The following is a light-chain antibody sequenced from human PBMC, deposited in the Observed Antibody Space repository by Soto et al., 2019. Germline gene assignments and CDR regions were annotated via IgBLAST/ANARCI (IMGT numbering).Light chain of an antibody. CDR3: CSYAGSYNYI. J-gene: IGLJ1*01. Sequence: HSALSHPRSVSGSPGQSVTISCTGSYSDVGTFYFVSWYQQYPGKGPKLIIYDVTERPSGVPDRFSGSKSGNTASLTISGLQAEDEADYYCCSYAGSYNYIFGSGTKVTVL. V-gene: IGLV2-11*01. CDR2: DVT. CDR1: YSDVGTFYF.